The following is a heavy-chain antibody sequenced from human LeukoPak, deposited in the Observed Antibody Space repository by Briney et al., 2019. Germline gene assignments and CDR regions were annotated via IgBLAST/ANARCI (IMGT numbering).Heavy chain of an antibody. CDR2: IYTSGST. V-gene: IGHV4-61*02. CDR3: AREVRYCSSTSCFPFDY. CDR1: GGSISSGSYY. D-gene: IGHD2-2*01. Sequence: SETLSLTCTVSGGSISSGSYYWSWIRQPAGKGLEWIGRIYTSGSTNYNPSLKSRVTISVDTSKNQFSLKLSSVTAADTAVYYCAREVRYCSSTSCFPFDYWGQGTLVTVSS. J-gene: IGHJ4*02.